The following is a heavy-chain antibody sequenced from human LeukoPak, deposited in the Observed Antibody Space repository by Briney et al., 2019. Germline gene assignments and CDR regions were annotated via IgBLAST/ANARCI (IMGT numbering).Heavy chain of an antibody. V-gene: IGHV3-23*01. J-gene: IGHJ4*02. CDR3: VRGAYSSSWLNFDY. Sequence: GGSLRLSCAASGFTFRTSGMSWVRQAPGKGLEWVSSISGSGGSLYYADSVKGRFTFSRDNSKNTLYLQMNSLRAEDTAVYYCVRGAYSSSWLNFDYWGQGTLVTVSS. CDR1: GFTFRTSG. D-gene: IGHD6-13*01. CDR2: ISGSGGSL.